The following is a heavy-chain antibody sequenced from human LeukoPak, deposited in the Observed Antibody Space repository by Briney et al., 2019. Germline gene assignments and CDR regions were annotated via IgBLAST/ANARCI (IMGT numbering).Heavy chain of an antibody. V-gene: IGHV4-38-2*01. D-gene: IGHD1-26*01. J-gene: IGHJ4*02. CDR1: GFTFSSYA. CDR2: IYYSGNT. CDR3: ARGKSRGSHIDY. Sequence: GSLRLSCAASGFTFSSYAMSWIRQPPGKGLEWIGSIYYSGNTYYNPSLKSRVTISIDTSKNQFSLKLRSVTAADTAFYYCARGKSRGSHIDYWGQGTLVTVSS.